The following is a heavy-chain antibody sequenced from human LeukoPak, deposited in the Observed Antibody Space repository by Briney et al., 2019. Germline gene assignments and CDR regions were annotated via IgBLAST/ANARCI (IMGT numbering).Heavy chain of an antibody. CDR3: AKGGGHDNRAYYIDH. V-gene: IGHV3-30*02. D-gene: IGHD5-12*01. J-gene: IGHJ4*02. CDR1: GFTFSSYG. Sequence: GGSLRLSCAASGFTFSSYGMHWVRQAPGKGLEWVAFIRYDGSNKYYTDSVKGRFTISIDNAKNSLYLQMNSLRTEDTALYYCAKGGGHDNRAYYIDHWGQGILVTVSS. CDR2: IRYDGSNK.